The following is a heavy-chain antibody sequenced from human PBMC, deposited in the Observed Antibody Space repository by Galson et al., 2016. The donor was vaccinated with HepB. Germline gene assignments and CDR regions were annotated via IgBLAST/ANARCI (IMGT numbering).Heavy chain of an antibody. D-gene: IGHD3-10*01. CDR2: TFYRSTWEN. J-gene: IGHJ6*02. Sequence: CAISGDSVYNNAAAWVWIRQSPSRGLEWLGRTFYRSTWENHYAGSVKNRITISPDTSRNQFSLHLNSVTPEDTAVYYCARAVMLGRGMDVWGHGTTVTVSS. CDR1: GDSVYNNAAA. V-gene: IGHV6-1*01. CDR3: ARAVMLGRGMDV.